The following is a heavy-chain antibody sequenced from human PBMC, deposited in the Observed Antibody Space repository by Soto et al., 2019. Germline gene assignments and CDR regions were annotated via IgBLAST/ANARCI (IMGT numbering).Heavy chain of an antibody. CDR1: GFTFSSYS. Sequence: XESLRLSFAASGFTFSSYSMNWVRQAPGKGLEWVSSISSSSSYIYYADSVKGRFTISRDNAKNSLYLQMNSLRAEDTAVYYCARASDGYNYRELEYWGQGTLVTVPS. CDR2: ISSSSSYI. D-gene: IGHD5-12*01. J-gene: IGHJ4*02. CDR3: ARASDGYNYRELEY. V-gene: IGHV3-21*01.